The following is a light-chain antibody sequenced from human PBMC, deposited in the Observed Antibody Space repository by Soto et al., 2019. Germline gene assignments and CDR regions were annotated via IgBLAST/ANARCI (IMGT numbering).Light chain of an antibody. CDR1: QSISSW. V-gene: IGKV1-5*01. Sequence: DIQMTQSPSTLSASVGDRVTITCRASQSISSWLAWYQQKPGKAPKLLIYDASSLESGVPSRFSGSGSGTEFTLTISSLQPDDFATYYCQQYSSYSPVTFGQGTKLEIK. J-gene: IGKJ2*01. CDR3: QQYSSYSPVT. CDR2: DAS.